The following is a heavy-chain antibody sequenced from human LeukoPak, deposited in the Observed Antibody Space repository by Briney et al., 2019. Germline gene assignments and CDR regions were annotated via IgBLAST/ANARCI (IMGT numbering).Heavy chain of an antibody. J-gene: IGHJ4*02. CDR3: TRVPRSGWYDY. Sequence: GRSLRLSCAASGFTFSSYWMHWVRQAPGKGLVWVSRINSDGSSTSYADSVKGRFTISRDNAKNTLYLQMNSLRAEDTAVYYCTRVPRSGWYDYWGQGTLVTVSS. D-gene: IGHD6-19*01. CDR2: INSDGSST. CDR1: GFTFSSYW. V-gene: IGHV3-74*01.